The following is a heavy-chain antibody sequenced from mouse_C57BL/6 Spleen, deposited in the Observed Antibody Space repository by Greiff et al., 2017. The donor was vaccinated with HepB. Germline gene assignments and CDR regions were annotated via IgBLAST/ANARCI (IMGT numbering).Heavy chain of an antibody. CDR1: GYTFTSYT. CDR3: ARGSKNWDYFDY. D-gene: IGHD4-1*01. J-gene: IGHJ2*01. CDR2: INPSSGYT. V-gene: IGHV1-4*01. Sequence: VKLVESGAELARPGASVKMSCKASGYTFTSYTMHWVKQRPGQGLEWIGYINPSSGYTKYNQKFKDKATLTADKSSSTAYMQLSSLTSEDSAVYYCARGSKNWDYFDYWGQGTTLTVSS.